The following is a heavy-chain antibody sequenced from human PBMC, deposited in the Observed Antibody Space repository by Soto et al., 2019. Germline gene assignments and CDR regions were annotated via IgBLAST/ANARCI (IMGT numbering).Heavy chain of an antibody. J-gene: IGHJ4*02. V-gene: IGHV4-39*02. CDR3: GRVGASIGLWRGYNFCFGY. D-gene: IGHD3-3*01. Sequence: QLQLQESGPGLVKPSETLSLTCIVSGGSITSGNFHWGWIRQPPGKGPEWIGSVFSGGRVSSNPSLRRRSTSSVDTPKGPLALKPGSVAATDAAVYFWGRVGASIGLWRGYNFCFGYWGRGTLVNV. CDR2: VFSGGRV. CDR1: GGSITSGNFH.